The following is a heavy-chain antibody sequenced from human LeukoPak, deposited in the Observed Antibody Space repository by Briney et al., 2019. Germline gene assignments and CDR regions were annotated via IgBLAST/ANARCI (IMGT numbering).Heavy chain of an antibody. Sequence: SETLSLTCAVSGYSISSSYYWGWIRQPAGKGLEWIGRVYSSGSTNYNPSLKSRVTMSADTSKNHISLKLTSVTAADTAVYYCARGGDQLVHFDPWGQGTLVTVSS. D-gene: IGHD6-13*01. CDR1: GYSISSSYY. V-gene: IGHV4-4*07. CDR2: VYSSGST. CDR3: ARGGDQLVHFDP. J-gene: IGHJ5*02.